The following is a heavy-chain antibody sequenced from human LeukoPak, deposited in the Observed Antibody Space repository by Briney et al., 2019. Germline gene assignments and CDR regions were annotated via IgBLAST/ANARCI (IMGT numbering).Heavy chain of an antibody. Sequence: SETLSLTCTVSGDSITNNYWAWIRQPPGKGLEWIGYTHDSGNSNYNPSLRSRVTISIDTSKNQFSLKLTSVTAADTAVYYCARDIGGRYSWYYFDYWGRGTLVTVSS. CDR2: THDSGNS. J-gene: IGHJ4*02. V-gene: IGHV4-59*13. CDR3: ARDIGGRYSWYYFDY. CDR1: GDSITNNY. D-gene: IGHD2-8*01.